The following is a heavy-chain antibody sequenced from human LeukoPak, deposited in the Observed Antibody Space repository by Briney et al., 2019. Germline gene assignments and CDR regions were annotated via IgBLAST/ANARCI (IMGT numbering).Heavy chain of an antibody. J-gene: IGHJ4*02. V-gene: IGHV4-38-2*02. D-gene: IGHD2-8*01. Sequence: PSETLSLTCTVSDSSITSTYYWAWFRQPPGKGLEWIATVFRLQTVRTFNNPSLESRVTMSLDSSQSQFSLNLTSVTAADTALYFCARVLHAPYLIDSWGQGTLVTVSS. CDR1: DSSITSTYY. CDR3: ARVLHAPYLIDS. CDR2: VFRLQTVRT.